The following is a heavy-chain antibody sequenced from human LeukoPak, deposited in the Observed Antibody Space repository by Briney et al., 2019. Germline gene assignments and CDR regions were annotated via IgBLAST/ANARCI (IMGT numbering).Heavy chain of an antibody. CDR2: IIPILGIA. V-gene: IGHV1-69*04. CDR3: ATVVAAEYYFDY. Sequence: ASVKVSCKASGGTFSSYAISWVRQAPGQGLEWMGRIIPILGIANYAQKFQGRVTITADKSTSTAYMELSSLRSEDTAVYYCATVVAAEYYFDYWGQGTLVTVSS. D-gene: IGHD2-15*01. CDR1: GGTFSSYA. J-gene: IGHJ4*02.